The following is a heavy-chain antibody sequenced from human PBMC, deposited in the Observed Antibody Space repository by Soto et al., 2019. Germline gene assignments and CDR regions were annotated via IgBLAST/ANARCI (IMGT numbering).Heavy chain of an antibody. J-gene: IGHJ4*02. CDR3: ARNWGIFDY. CDR2: SRNKGNSYTT. Sequence: GGSLRLSCAASGFTFSDYYMDWVRQAPGKGLEWVGRSRNKGNSYTTEYADSVNGRFTISGDISKNTLFLQMNSLRAEDTALYYCARNWGIFDYWGQGTRVTVSS. V-gene: IGHV3-72*01. CDR1: GFTFSDYY. D-gene: IGHD7-27*01.